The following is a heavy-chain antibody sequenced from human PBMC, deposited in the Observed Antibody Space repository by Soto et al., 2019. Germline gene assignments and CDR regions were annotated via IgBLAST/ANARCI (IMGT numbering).Heavy chain of an antibody. J-gene: IGHJ5*02. CDR1: GGSISSGGYY. CDR3: SLSDGEAGSDFDT. CDR2: IYHSGST. V-gene: IGHV4-31*09. Sequence: KLSLTCTVSGGSISSGGYYWSWIRQHPGKGLEWIGEIYHSGSTNYNPSLKSRVTISVDKSKNQFSLKLSSVTAADTAVYYFSLSDGEAGSDFDTWSLGTLLPVSS. D-gene: IGHD2-21*01.